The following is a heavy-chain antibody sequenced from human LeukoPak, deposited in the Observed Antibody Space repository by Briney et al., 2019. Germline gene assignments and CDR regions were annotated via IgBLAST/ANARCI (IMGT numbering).Heavy chain of an antibody. CDR1: GYTFTDYY. V-gene: IGHV1-2*02. D-gene: IGHD2-2*01. CDR2: INPNSGDT. J-gene: IGHJ4*02. Sequence: GASVKVSCKASGYTFTDYYMHWVRQAPGQGFEWMGWINPNSGDTNYGQKFQGRVTMTRDTSISTAHMELSRLRSDDTAVYYCARANFLYCSSTTCLFDYWGQGTLVIVSS. CDR3: ARANFLYCSSTTCLFDY.